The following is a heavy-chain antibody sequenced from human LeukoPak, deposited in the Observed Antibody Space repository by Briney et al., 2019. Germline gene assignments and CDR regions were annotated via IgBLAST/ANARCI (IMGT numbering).Heavy chain of an antibody. CDR2: IYYGGST. J-gene: IGHJ3*02. V-gene: IGHV4-39*01. CDR1: GGSISSSSYY. Sequence: PSETLSLTCTVSGGSISSSSYYWDWIRQPPGKGLEWIGSIYYGGSTYYNPSLKSRLTISVDTSKNQFPLKLSSVTAAATAVYYCARRGSSIIVTGGAFDIWGQGTMVTVSS. CDR3: ARRGSSIIVTGGAFDI. D-gene: IGHD1-20*01.